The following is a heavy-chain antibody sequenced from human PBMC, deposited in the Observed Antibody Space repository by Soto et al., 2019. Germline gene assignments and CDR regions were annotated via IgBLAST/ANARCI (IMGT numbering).Heavy chain of an antibody. V-gene: IGHV3-30*18. J-gene: IGHJ4*02. CDR3: AKDEYYHDTSGYYIFDY. Sequence: GRSLRLSYEASGFTFSSYGIHWVRQAPGRGLEWVAAISYDGSNVHYADSVKGRFTISRDNSKNTLYLQMNSLRAEDTAVFYCAKDEYYHDTSGYYIFDYWGQGTLVTVSS. D-gene: IGHD3-22*01. CDR2: ISYDGSNV. CDR1: GFTFSSYG.